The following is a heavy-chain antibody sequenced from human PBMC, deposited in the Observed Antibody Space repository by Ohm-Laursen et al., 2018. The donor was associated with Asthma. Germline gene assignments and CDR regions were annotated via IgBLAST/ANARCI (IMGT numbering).Heavy chain of an antibody. CDR1: VFTFSSYA. D-gene: IGHD1-26*01. Sequence: SLTLSCAASVFTFSSYAMSWVRQAPGKGLEWVSAISGIGSSTYYADSVKGRFTISRDNSKNTLYLQMNSLRAEDTAVYYFAKDLVGAQDYFDYWGQGTLVTVSS. J-gene: IGHJ4*02. V-gene: IGHV3-23*01. CDR2: ISGIGSST. CDR3: AKDLVGAQDYFDY.